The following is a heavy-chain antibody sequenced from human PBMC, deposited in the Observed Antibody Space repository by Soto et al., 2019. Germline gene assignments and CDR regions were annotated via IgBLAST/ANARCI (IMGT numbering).Heavy chain of an antibody. D-gene: IGHD6-19*01. CDR3: AKGSSGWDERFDY. CDR1: GFTFSSYA. V-gene: IGHV3-23*01. Sequence: EVQLLESGGGLVQPGGSLRLSCAASGFTFSSYAMSWVRQAPGKGLEWVSAISGSGGSTYYADSVKGRFTISRDNSKNTLYRQMNSLRAEDTAVYYCAKGSSGWDERFDYWGQGTLVTVSS. CDR2: ISGSGGST. J-gene: IGHJ4*02.